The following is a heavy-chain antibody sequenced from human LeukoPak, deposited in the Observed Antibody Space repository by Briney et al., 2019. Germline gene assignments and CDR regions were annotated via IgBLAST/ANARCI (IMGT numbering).Heavy chain of an antibody. J-gene: IGHJ4*02. V-gene: IGHV3-23*01. CDR2: ISGSGGST. D-gene: IGHD6-19*01. CDR3: AKDVISSGWYGLDY. Sequence: GGSLRLSCAASGFTFSSYAMSWVRQAPGKGLEWVSAISGSGGSTYYADSVKGRFTISRDNSKNTLYLQMNSLRAEDTAVYYCAKDVISSGWYGLDYWGQGTLVTVSS. CDR1: GFTFSSYA.